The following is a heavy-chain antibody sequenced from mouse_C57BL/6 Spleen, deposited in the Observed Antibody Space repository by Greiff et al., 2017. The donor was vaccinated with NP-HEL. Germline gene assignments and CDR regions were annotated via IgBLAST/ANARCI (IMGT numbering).Heavy chain of an antibody. D-gene: IGHD1-1*01. Sequence: VQLQQPGAELVKPGASVKLSCKASGYTFTSYWMHWVKQRPGRGLEWIGRIDPNSGGTKYNEKFKSKATLTVDKPSSTAYMQLSSLTSEDSAVYYCARPLYYYGSSYYAMDYWGQGTSVTVSS. CDR3: ARPLYYYGSSYYAMDY. V-gene: IGHV1-72*01. CDR1: GYTFTSYW. CDR2: IDPNSGGT. J-gene: IGHJ4*01.